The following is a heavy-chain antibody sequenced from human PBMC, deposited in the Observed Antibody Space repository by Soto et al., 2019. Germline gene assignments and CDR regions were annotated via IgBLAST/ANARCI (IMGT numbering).Heavy chain of an antibody. CDR3: ARGDTAMDPDLLHYYYGMDV. D-gene: IGHD5-18*01. V-gene: IGHV4-34*01. CDR1: GGSFSGYY. J-gene: IGHJ6*02. CDR2: INHSGST. Sequence: PSETLSLTCAVYGGSFSGYYWSWIRQPPGKGLEWIGEINHSGSTNYNPSLKSRVTISVDTSKNQFSLKLSSVTAADMAVYYCARGDTAMDPDLLHYYYGMDVWGQGTTVTVSS.